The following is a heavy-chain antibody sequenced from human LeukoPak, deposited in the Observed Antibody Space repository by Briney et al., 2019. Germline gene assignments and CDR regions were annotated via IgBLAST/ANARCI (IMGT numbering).Heavy chain of an antibody. J-gene: IGHJ4*02. V-gene: IGHV3-30*02. CDR2: IRYDGSNK. D-gene: IGHD2-2*01. Sequence: PGGFLRLSCAASGFTFSGSALHWVRQAPGKGLEWVAFIRYDGSNKYYADSVKGRFTISRDNSKNTLYLQMNSLRAEDTAVYYCAKDFVVVPAPDYWGQGTLVTVSS. CDR3: AKDFVVVPAPDY. CDR1: GFTFSGSA.